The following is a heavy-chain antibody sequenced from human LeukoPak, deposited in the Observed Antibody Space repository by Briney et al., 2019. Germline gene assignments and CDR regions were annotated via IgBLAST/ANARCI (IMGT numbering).Heavy chain of an antibody. V-gene: IGHV3-23*01. CDR2: ISGGGGST. Sequence: GGSLRLSCAASGFTFSTYAMSWVRQAPGKGLEWVSVISGGGGSTYYADSVKGRFTISSDNSKNTLYLQMNSLRAEDTAVYYCAKEKGRYCSSTSCYPYFDYWGQGTLVTVSS. CDR3: AKEKGRYCSSTSCYPYFDY. J-gene: IGHJ4*02. CDR1: GFTFSTYA. D-gene: IGHD2-2*01.